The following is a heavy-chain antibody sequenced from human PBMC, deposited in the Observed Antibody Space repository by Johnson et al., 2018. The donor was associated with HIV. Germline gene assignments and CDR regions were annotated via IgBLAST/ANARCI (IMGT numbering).Heavy chain of an antibody. D-gene: IGHD2-15*01. CDR3: AKDLFLNCSGGSCYWTDAFDI. Sequence: QMLLVESGGNVVQPGRSQRLSCAASGFTFSDYSMHWVRQAPGKGLEWVAIISNDGSNTYFADSAKGRFSVSRDNSKTTLYLQMNSLRAEDTAVYYCAKDLFLNCSGGSCYWTDAFDIWGQGTMVTVSS. CDR2: ISNDGSNT. CDR1: GFTFSDYS. J-gene: IGHJ3*02. V-gene: IGHV3-30*01.